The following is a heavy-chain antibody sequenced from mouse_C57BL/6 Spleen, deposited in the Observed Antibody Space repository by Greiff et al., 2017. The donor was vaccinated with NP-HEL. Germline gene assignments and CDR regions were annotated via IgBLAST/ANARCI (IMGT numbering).Heavy chain of an antibody. J-gene: IGHJ1*03. CDR2: ISSGGSYT. Sequence: EVQLVESGGDLVKPGGSLKLSCAASGFTFSSYGMSWVRQTPDKRLEWVATISSGGSYTYYPDSVKGRFTISRDNAKNTLYLQMSSLKSEDTAMYYCARQSPITTVVAGDWYFDVWGTGTTVTVSS. V-gene: IGHV5-6*01. CDR3: ARQSPITTVVAGDWYFDV. CDR1: GFTFSSYG. D-gene: IGHD1-1*01.